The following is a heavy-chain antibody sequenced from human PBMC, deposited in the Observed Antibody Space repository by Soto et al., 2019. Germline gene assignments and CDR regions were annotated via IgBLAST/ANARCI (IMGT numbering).Heavy chain of an antibody. CDR1: GFTFSSYW. CDR3: ARAGYDFWSGYYRP. V-gene: IGHV3-7*01. J-gene: IGHJ5*02. Sequence: AGGSLRLSCAASGFTFSSYWMSWVRQAPGKGLEWVANIKQDGSEKYYVDSVKGRFTISRDNAKNSLCLQMNSLRAEDTAVYYCARAGYDFWSGYYRPWGQGTLVTVSS. D-gene: IGHD3-3*01. CDR2: IKQDGSEK.